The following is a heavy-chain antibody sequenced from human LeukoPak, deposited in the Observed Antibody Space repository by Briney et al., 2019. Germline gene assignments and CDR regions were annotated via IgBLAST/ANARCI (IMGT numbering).Heavy chain of an antibody. D-gene: IGHD6-13*01. Sequence: GRSLRLSCAASRFTFSSYGMHWVRQAPGKGLEWVAVISYDGSNKYYADSVKGRFTISRDNSKNTLYLQMNSLRAEDTAVYYCAKGRAAPFDYWGQGTPVTVSS. V-gene: IGHV3-30*18. CDR2: ISYDGSNK. CDR3: AKGRAAPFDY. J-gene: IGHJ4*02. CDR1: RFTFSSYG.